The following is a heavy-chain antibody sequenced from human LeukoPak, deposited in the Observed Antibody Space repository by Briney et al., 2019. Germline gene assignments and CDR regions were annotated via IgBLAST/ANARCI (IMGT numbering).Heavy chain of an antibody. D-gene: IGHD3-3*01. CDR1: GGSISSGSYY. CDR2: IYTSGST. CDR3: ARSDYDFWSGYYTFDY. J-gene: IGHJ4*02. Sequence: SETLSLTCTVSGGSISSGSYYWSWIRQPAGKGLEWIGRIYTSGSTNYNPSLKSRVTISVGTSKNQFSLKLSSVTAADTAVYYCARSDYDFWSGYYTFDYWGQGTLVTVSS. V-gene: IGHV4-61*02.